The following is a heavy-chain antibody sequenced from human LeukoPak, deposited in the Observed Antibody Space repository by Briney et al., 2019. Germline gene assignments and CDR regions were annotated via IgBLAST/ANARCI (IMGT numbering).Heavy chain of an antibody. CDR2: IYTSGST. V-gene: IGHV4-61*02. CDR3: AREKGRIVGANNWFDP. CDR1: GGSISSGSYY. J-gene: IGHJ5*02. Sequence: SETLSLTCTVSGGSISSGSYYWSWIRQPAGKGLEWIGRIYTSGSTNYNPSLKSRVTISVDTSKNQFSLKLSSVTAADTAVYYCAREKGRIVGANNWFDPWGQGTLVTVSS. D-gene: IGHD1-26*01.